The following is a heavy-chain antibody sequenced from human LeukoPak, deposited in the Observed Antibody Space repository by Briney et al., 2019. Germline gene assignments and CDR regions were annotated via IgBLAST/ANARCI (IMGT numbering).Heavy chain of an antibody. J-gene: IGHJ2*01. Sequence: KSSETLSLTCTVSDDSLSASYWSWIRQPPGKGLEWVGWIHYSGDKRYNPSLNNRVTMSLDTSNNRFTLRLTSVSAADTALYFCVRSGYSFTQGLWGRGTLVSVSS. CDR2: IHYSGDK. V-gene: IGHV4-59*01. CDR1: DDSLSASY. CDR3: VRSGYSFTQGL. D-gene: IGHD3-9*01.